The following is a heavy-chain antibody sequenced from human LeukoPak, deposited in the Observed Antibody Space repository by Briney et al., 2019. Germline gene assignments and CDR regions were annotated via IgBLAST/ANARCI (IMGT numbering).Heavy chain of an antibody. CDR3: ARVLDYGDPDFDY. CDR1: GGSFSGYY. D-gene: IGHD4-17*01. CDR2: INHSGST. J-gene: IGHJ4*02. V-gene: IGHV4-34*01. Sequence: SETLSLTCAVYGGSFSGYYWSWIRQPPGKGLEWIGEINHSGSTNYSPSLKSRVTISVDTSKNQFSLKLSSVTAADTAVYYCARVLDYGDPDFDYWGQGTLVTVSS.